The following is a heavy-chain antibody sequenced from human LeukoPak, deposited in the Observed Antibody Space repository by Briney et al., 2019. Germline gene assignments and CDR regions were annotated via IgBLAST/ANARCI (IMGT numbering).Heavy chain of an antibody. J-gene: IGHJ3*02. V-gene: IGHV3-48*02. CDR1: GFTFSSYS. CDR3: ARDLVVKRYAFDI. CDR2: INRSSTTI. Sequence: TGGSLRLSCAASGFTFSSYSMNWVRQALGKGLEWVSYINRSSTTIYYADSVKGRFTISRDNAKNSLYLQMNSLRDEDTAVYYCARDLVVKRYAFDIWGQGTMVTVSS. D-gene: IGHD2-21*01.